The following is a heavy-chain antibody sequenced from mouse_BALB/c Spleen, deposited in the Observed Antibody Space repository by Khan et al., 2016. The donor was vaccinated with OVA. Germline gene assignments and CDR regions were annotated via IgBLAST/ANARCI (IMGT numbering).Heavy chain of an antibody. CDR3: ARETSYWYFDV. J-gene: IGHJ1*01. CDR1: GYPFTNYR. Sequence: QSQLVQSGPELKKPGETVKISCKASGYPFTNYRMNWMKQAPGKGLKWMGWINTYTGEPTYEDNFKGRFAFSLETSASAAYLQINSLKNEDMATYFCARETSYWYFDVWGAGTTVTVSS. CDR2: INTYTGEP. V-gene: IGHV9-1*02. D-gene: IGHD1-3*01.